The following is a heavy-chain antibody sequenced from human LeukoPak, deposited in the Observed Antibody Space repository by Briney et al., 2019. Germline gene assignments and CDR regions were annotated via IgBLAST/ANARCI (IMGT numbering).Heavy chain of an antibody. CDR1: GFTVSSNY. CDR2: ISYDGSNK. J-gene: IGHJ3*02. D-gene: IGHD5-18*01. CDR3: AKDYDSYGPDAFDI. V-gene: IGHV3-30*18. Sequence: GGSLRLSCAASGFTVSSNYMSWVRQAPGKGLEWVAVISYDGSNKYYADSVKGRFTISRDNSKNTLYLQMNSLRAEDTAVYYCAKDYDSYGPDAFDIWGQGTMVTVSS.